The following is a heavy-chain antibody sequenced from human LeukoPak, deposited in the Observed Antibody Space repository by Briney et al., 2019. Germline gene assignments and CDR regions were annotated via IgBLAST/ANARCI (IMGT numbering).Heavy chain of an antibody. J-gene: IGHJ4*02. CDR3: ARTTNGPFDY. CDR1: GFTFSSYA. CDR2: ISYDGSNK. D-gene: IGHD2-8*01. Sequence: GGSLRLSCAASGFTFSSYAMHWVRQAPGKGLEWVAVISYDGSNKYYADSVKGRFTISRDNSNNTLYLQMNSLRAEDTAVYYCARTTNGPFDYWGQGTLVTVSS. V-gene: IGHV3-30-3*01.